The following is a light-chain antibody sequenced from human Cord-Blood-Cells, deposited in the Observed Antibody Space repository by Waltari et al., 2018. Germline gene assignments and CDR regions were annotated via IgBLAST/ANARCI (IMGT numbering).Light chain of an antibody. V-gene: IGKV1-33*01. Sequence: IHMAQSQSSLSETLGVSFTITCQASQDISNYVNWDQQKPGKAPNLLIYDASNLETGVPSRFSRSGSGTDFTFTISSLQPEDIATYYCQQYDNLPITFGQGTRLEIK. J-gene: IGKJ5*01. CDR1: QDISNY. CDR3: QQYDNLPIT. CDR2: DAS.